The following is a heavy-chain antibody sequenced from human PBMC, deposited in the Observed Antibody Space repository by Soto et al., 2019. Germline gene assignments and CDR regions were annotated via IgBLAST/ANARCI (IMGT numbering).Heavy chain of an antibody. J-gene: IGHJ5*02. Sequence: QVQLQESGPGLVKPSQTLSLTCTVSGGSISSGGYYWSWIRQHPGKGLEWIGYIYYSESTYYNPSLKSRVTISVDTSKNQFSLKLSSVTAADTAVYYCARDRRGAAAGINWFDPWGQGTLVTVSS. V-gene: IGHV4-31*03. CDR2: IYYSEST. CDR3: ARDRRGAAAGINWFDP. CDR1: GGSISSGGYY. D-gene: IGHD6-13*01.